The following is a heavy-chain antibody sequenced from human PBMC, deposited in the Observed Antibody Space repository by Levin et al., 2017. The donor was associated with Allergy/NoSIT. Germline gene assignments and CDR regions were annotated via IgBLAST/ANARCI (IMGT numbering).Heavy chain of an antibody. V-gene: IGHV4-4*02. CDR2: ILHAETT. CDR1: GGSISASHW. D-gene: IGHD3-10*01. CDR3: ARKGSGSSTEY. J-gene: IGHJ4*02. Sequence: SETLSLTCAVSGGSISASHWWGWFRQPPGKGLEWIGEILHAETTNNRPSLKSRLTISGDKSMNVLSLAVSSVTAADTAVYYCARKGSGSSTEYWGQGILVTVSS.